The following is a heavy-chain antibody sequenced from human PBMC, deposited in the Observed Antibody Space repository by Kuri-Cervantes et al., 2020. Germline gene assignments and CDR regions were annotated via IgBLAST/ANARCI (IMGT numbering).Heavy chain of an antibody. V-gene: IGHV4-38-2*02. CDR1: SYSINSGYY. J-gene: IGHJ6*02. CDR3: ARVRGGCSSTSCYWIFGMDV. CDR2: IYYSGST. Sequence: SETLSLTCTVSSYSINSGYYWGWIRQPPGKGLEWIGYIYYSGSTYYNPSLKSRVTISVDTSKNQFSLKLSSVTAADTAVYYCARVRGGCSSTSCYWIFGMDVWGQGTTVTVSS. D-gene: IGHD2-2*01.